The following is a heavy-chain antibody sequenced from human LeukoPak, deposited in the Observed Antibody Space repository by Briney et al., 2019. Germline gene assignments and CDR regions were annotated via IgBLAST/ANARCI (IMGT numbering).Heavy chain of an antibody. CDR1: GGTFSSYA. CDR3: ASSLSPIAVAGTAVDY. J-gene: IGHJ4*02. Sequence: GASVKVSCKASGGTFSSYAISWVRQAPGQGLEWMGRIIPILGIANYAQKFQGRVTITADKSTSTAYMELSSLRSEDTAVYYCASSLSPIAVAGTAVDYWGQGTLVTVSS. V-gene: IGHV1-69*04. D-gene: IGHD6-19*01. CDR2: IIPILGIA.